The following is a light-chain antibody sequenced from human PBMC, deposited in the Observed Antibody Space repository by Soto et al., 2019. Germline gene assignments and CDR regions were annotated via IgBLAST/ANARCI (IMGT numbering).Light chain of an antibody. Sequence: EIVLTQSPATLSLSPGERATLSCSASQSVSSYLAWYQQKPGQAPRLLIYDASNRATGIPARFSGSGSGTDFTLTISSLEPEDFAVYYCQKRSNWPPPITFGQGTRLAIK. CDR1: QSVSSY. J-gene: IGKJ5*01. CDR2: DAS. CDR3: QKRSNWPPPIT. V-gene: IGKV3-11*01.